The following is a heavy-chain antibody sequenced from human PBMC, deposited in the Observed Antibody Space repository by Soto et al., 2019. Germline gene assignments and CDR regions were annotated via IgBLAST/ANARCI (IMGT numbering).Heavy chain of an antibody. CDR3: VSVGLTGFDY. V-gene: IGHV3-9*01. J-gene: IGHJ4*02. Sequence: EVQLVESGGGLVQPGRSLRLSCAASGFTFDDYAMHWVRQAPGKGLEWVSGIRWNSGSIGYADSVKGRFTISRDNAKNSLYLQMNSLRAEDTALYYCVSVGLTGFDYWGQGALVTVSS. CDR1: GFTFDDYA. D-gene: IGHD1-26*01. CDR2: IRWNSGSI.